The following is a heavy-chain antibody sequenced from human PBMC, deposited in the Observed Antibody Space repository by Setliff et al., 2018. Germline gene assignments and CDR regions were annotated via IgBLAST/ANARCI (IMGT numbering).Heavy chain of an antibody. D-gene: IGHD3-10*01. CDR1: GGTFSSYA. J-gene: IGHJ3*02. CDR2: IIPILGIA. Sequence: SVKVSCKASGGTFSSYAISWVRQAPGQGLGWMGGIIPILGIANYAQKFQGRVTITADESTSTAYMELSSLRSEDTAVYYCAKPGVRPAWFGDHWRTFPSAAFEILGQG. V-gene: IGHV1-69*10. CDR3: AKPGVRPAWFGDHWRTFPSAAFEI.